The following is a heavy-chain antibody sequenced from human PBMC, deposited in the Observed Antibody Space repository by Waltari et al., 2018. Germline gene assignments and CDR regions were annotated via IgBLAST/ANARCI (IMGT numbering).Heavy chain of an antibody. D-gene: IGHD4-17*01. J-gene: IGHJ5*02. CDR1: GFTFSSYA. V-gene: IGHV3-23*03. Sequence: EVQLLESGGGLVQPGGSLRLSCAASGFTFSSYAMSWVRQAPGKGLEWVSVIYSGGSTYYADSVKGRFTISRDNAKNSLYLQMNSLRAEDTAVYYCATAVTTVVSWGQGTLVTVSS. CDR3: ATAVTTVVS. CDR2: IYSGGST.